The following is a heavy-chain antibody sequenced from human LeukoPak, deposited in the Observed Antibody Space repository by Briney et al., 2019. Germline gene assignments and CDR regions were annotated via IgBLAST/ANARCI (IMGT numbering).Heavy chain of an antibody. Sequence: GGSLRLSCAASGFTFSSYAMSWVRQAPGKGLEWVGRIKSKTDGGTTDYAAPVKGRFTISRDDSKNTLYLQMNSLKTEDTAVYYCTTDGGIVVVEDFDYWGQGTLVTVSS. CDR1: GFTFSSYA. V-gene: IGHV3-15*01. CDR2: IKSKTDGGTT. J-gene: IGHJ4*02. CDR3: TTDGGIVVVEDFDY. D-gene: IGHD2-15*01.